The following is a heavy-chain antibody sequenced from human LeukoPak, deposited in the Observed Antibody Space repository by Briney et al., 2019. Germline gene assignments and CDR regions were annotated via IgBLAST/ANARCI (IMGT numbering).Heavy chain of an antibody. V-gene: IGHV4-61*02. D-gene: IGHD5-18*01. CDR2: IYTSGST. CDR1: GGSISSGSYY. CDR3: ARHRGGIQLWRPRLRLGYFDL. J-gene: IGHJ2*01. Sequence: SETLSLTCTVSGGSISSGSYYWSWIRQPAGKGLEWLGRIYTSGSTNYNPSLKSRVTISVNTSKNQFSLKLSSVTAADTAVYYCARHRGGIQLWRPRLRLGYFDLWGRGTLVTVSS.